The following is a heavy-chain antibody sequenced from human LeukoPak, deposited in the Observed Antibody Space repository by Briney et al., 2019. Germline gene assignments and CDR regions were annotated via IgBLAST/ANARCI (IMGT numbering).Heavy chain of an antibody. CDR2: IYNSGST. J-gene: IGHJ4*02. D-gene: IGHD3-22*01. V-gene: IGHV4-59*01. Sequence: SETLSLTCTVSGGSISSYYWNWIRQPPGKGLEWIGYIYNSGSTNYNPSLKSRVTISLDTSKNQFSLKLSSVTAADTAVYYCARAVDSSAYYPYWGQGTLVTVSS. CDR1: GGSISSYY. CDR3: ARAVDSSAYYPY.